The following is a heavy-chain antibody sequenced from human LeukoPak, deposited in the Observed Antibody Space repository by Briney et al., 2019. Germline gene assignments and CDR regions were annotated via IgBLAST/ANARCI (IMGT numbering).Heavy chain of an antibody. CDR2: ISGSGDNT. Sequence: GGSLRLSCAASGFTFSSYAMSWVRQAPGRGLEWVSGISGSGDNTYYADSVKGRFTISRDNSKNTLYVQVNSLGTEDTAAYYCAKGSYYGSSGSFYFDYWGQGTLVTVSS. J-gene: IGHJ4*02. CDR1: GFTFSSYA. CDR3: AKGSYYGSSGSFYFDY. D-gene: IGHD3-22*01. V-gene: IGHV3-23*01.